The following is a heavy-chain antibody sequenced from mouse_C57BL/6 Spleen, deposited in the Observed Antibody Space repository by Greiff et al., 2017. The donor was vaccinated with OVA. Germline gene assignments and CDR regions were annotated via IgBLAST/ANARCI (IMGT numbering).Heavy chain of an antibody. CDR1: GYTFTSYW. CDR3: ARTPSRCCGSSPFGC. CDR2: IDPGSGST. D-gene: IGHD1-1*01. V-gene: IGHV1-55*01. J-gene: IGHJ3*01. Sequence: QVQLQQPGAELVKPGASVKMSCKASGYTFTSYWINWVKQRPGQGLEWIGDIDPGSGSTNYNEKFKSKATLTVDTSSSTAYMQLSSLTSEDSAVYYYARTPSRCCGSSPFGCWGQGTLVTVAA.